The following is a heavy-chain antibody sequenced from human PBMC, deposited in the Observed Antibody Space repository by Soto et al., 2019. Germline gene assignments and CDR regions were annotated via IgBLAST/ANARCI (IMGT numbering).Heavy chain of an antibody. J-gene: IGHJ6*03. D-gene: IGHD2-2*01. CDR3: ARVSTYCSSTSCHYYYYYYMDV. CDR1: GGSISSYY. V-gene: IGHV4-59*01. CDR2: IYYSGST. Sequence: SETLSLTCTVSGGSISSYYWSWIRQPPGKGLEWIGYIYYSGSTNYNPSLKSRVTISVDTSKNQFSLKLSSVTAADTAVYYCARVSTYCSSTSCHYYYYYYMDVWGKGTTVTVSS.